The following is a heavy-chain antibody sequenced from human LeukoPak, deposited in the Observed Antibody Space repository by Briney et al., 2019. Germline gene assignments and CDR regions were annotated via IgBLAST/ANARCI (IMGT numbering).Heavy chain of an antibody. CDR3: ARQISDSSGNFDY. CDR1: GYSFTGHY. CDR2: IYPGDSDT. D-gene: IGHD3-22*01. Sequence: GESLKISCKGFGYSFTGHYMAWVRQMPGKGLEWMGIIYPGDSDTRYSPSFQGQVTISADKSISTAYLQWSSLKASDTAMYYCARQISDSSGNFDYGGQGTLVTVSS. J-gene: IGHJ4*02. V-gene: IGHV5-51*01.